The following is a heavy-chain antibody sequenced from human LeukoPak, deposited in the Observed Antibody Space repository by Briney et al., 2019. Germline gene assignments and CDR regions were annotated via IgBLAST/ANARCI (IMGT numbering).Heavy chain of an antibody. CDR2: IYSAGST. V-gene: IGHV3-53*01. CDR1: GFTVSSSY. CDR3: ARDQNRYCSGGSCALDY. J-gene: IGHJ4*02. Sequence: GGSLRLSCAASGFTVSSSYMSWVRQAPGKGLEWVSVIYSAGSTYYADSVKGRFTISRDNSKNTLYLQMNNLKAEDTAVYYCARDQNRYCSGGSCALDYWGQGTLVTVSS. D-gene: IGHD2-15*01.